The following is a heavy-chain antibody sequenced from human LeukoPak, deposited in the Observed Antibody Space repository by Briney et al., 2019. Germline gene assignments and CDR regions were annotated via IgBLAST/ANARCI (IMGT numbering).Heavy chain of an antibody. CDR3: ARDGRARRQLFFAY. J-gene: IGHJ4*02. D-gene: IGHD3-10*01. V-gene: IGHV1-46*01. CDR2: IHPSGGSS. CDR1: GYTFSEYY. Sequence: ASVKVSCKASGYTFSEYYIYWVRQAPGQGLEWMGIIHPSGGSSIYAHKFQGRVSMARDTSTSTVYMELSSLRSDDTAVYYCARDGRARRQLFFAYWGQGTLVIVSS.